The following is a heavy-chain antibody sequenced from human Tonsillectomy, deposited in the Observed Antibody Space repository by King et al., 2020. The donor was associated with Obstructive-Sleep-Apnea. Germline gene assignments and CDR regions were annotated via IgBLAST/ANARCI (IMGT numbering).Heavy chain of an antibody. CDR2: ITSNGGGT. CDR3: ARRASGNYYYFDY. V-gene: IGHV3-64*02. D-gene: IGHD1-26*01. CDR1: GFTFSSYA. Sequence: VQLVESGEGLVQPGGSLRLSCAASGFTFSSYAMHWVRQAPWKGLEYVSAITSNGGGTYYAESVKGRFTISRDNSKNTLYLQMGSLRAEDTAVYYCARRASGNYYYFDYWGQGALVTVSS. J-gene: IGHJ4*02.